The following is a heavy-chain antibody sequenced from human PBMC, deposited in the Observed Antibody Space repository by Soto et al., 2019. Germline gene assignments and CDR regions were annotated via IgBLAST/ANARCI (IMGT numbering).Heavy chain of an antibody. CDR3: ARDWSKFSYNYPYYYAMDA. J-gene: IGHJ6*02. Sequence: PGGSLRLSCSVSGFSVTNNYISWVRQAPGKGLEWVSLLSSSGTTYYADSVRGRFTVSRDGSKNTLHLQMDSLTPEDTAVYYCARDWSKFSYNYPYYYAMDAWGQGTTVTVSS. CDR2: LSSSGTT. CDR1: GFSVTNNY. V-gene: IGHV3-53*01. D-gene: IGHD5-18*01.